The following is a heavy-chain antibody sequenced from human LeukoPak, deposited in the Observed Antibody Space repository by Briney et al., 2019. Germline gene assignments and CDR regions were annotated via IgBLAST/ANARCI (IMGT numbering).Heavy chain of an antibody. D-gene: IGHD3-22*01. J-gene: IGHJ4*02. V-gene: IGHV4-31*03. Sequence: SETLSLTCTVSGGSISSGGYYWSWIRQHPGKGLEWIGYIYYSGSTYYNPSLKSRVTISVDTSKNQFSLKLSSVTAADTAVYYCAKTYYDSSGYHFDNWGQGTLVTVSS. CDR1: GGSISSGGYY. CDR3: AKTYYDSSGYHFDN. CDR2: IYYSGST.